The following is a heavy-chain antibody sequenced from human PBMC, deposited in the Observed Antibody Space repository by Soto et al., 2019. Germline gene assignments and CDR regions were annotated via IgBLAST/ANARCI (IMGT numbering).Heavy chain of an antibody. V-gene: IGHV1-3*01. J-gene: IGHJ5*02. CDR1: GYAFTTSA. CDR2: INPATGDT. CDR3: ARASGRSKLLPFYFDP. D-gene: IGHD1-26*01. Sequence: QVHLVQSGAEVQKPGASVRISCQAPGYAFTTSAIHWVRQAPGQSLEWMGCINPATGDTKYSQNVRGRVTFALDTSATTAYMDLRSLASHDTAVYYCARASGRSKLLPFYFDPWGQGTQVTVAS.